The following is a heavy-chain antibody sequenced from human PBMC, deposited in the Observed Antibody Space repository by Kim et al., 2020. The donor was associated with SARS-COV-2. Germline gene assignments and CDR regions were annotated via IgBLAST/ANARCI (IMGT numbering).Heavy chain of an antibody. V-gene: IGHV4-59*13. CDR2: IYYSGST. Sequence: SETLSLTCTVSGGSISSYYWSWIRQPPGKGLEWIGYIYYSGSTNYNPSLKSRVTISVDTSKNQFSLKLSSVTAADTAVYYCARDSGAVAAPSYFDYWGQGTLVTVSS. CDR3: ARDSGAVAAPSYFDY. CDR1: GGSISSYY. D-gene: IGHD6-19*01. J-gene: IGHJ4*02.